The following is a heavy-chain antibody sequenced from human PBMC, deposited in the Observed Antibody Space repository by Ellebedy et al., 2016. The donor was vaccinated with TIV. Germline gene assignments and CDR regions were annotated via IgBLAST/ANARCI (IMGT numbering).Heavy chain of an antibody. CDR2: LHPSGTP. D-gene: IGHD3-22*01. CDR1: GVSITRHF. V-gene: IGHV4-4*07. Sequence: SQTLSLTCAVSGVSITRHFWTWIRQPAGGGLEWIGRLHPSGTPNYNPSLKSRVIMSRDKSKDQFSLKLSSVPAADTAVYYCARHGPQWFDAFDLWGQGTLVTVSS. CDR3: ARHGPQWFDAFDL. J-gene: IGHJ3*01.